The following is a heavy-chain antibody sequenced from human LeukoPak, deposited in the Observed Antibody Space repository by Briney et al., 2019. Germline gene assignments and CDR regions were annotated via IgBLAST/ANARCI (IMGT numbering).Heavy chain of an antibody. V-gene: IGHV4-61*01. Sequence: SETLSLTCSVSGGSVSSDSYFWNWIRQPPGKGLEWIGYIYYSGSTNYNPSLKSRVTISVDTSNNQFSLKLTSVTAADTAVYYCARNIVGPRQVDYWGQGILVTVSS. J-gene: IGHJ4*02. CDR1: GGSVSSDSYF. CDR3: ARNIVGPRQVDY. CDR2: IYYSGST. D-gene: IGHD1-26*01.